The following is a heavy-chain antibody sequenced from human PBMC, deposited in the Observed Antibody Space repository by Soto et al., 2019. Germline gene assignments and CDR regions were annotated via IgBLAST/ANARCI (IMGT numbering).Heavy chain of an antibody. Sequence: EVQLLESGGGLVQPGRSLRLSCAASGFTFSSYAMNWVRQAPGKGLEWVSAMSGTGGSTYYADSVKGRFTISRDNSKNTLILQMNRLRVEDTAVFYCAKAGFSSVWSPSYFDYWGQGTLVTVSS. D-gene: IGHD6-19*01. CDR1: GFTFSSYA. V-gene: IGHV3-23*01. CDR2: MSGTGGST. J-gene: IGHJ4*02. CDR3: AKAGFSSVWSPSYFDY.